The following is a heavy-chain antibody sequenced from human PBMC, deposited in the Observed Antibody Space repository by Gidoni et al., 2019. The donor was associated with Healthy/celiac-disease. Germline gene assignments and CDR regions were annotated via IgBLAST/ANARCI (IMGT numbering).Heavy chain of an antibody. CDR2: IYYSGST. V-gene: IGHV4-39*01. D-gene: IGHD3-9*01. Sequence: QLQLQESGPGLVKPSETLSLTCTVSGGSISSSSYYWGWIRQPPGKGLEWIGSIYYSGSTYYNPSLKSRVTISVDTSKNQFSLKLSSVTAADTAVYYCARQGGDILTGYYTGYGMDVWGQGTTVTVSS. CDR3: ARQGGDILTGYYTGYGMDV. CDR1: GGSISSSSYY. J-gene: IGHJ6*02.